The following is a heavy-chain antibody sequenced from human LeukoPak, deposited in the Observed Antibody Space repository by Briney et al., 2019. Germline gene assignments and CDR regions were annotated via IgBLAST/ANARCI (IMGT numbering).Heavy chain of an antibody. Sequence: GGSLRLSCAASGFTFSSYWMHWVRQAPGKGLVWVSRINSDGSSTSYADSVKGRFTISRDNAKNTLYLQMNSLRAEDTAVYYCARPWNDVAFDIWGQGTMVTVSS. CDR3: ARPWNDVAFDI. V-gene: IGHV3-74*01. CDR2: INSDGSST. D-gene: IGHD1-1*01. J-gene: IGHJ3*02. CDR1: GFTFSSYW.